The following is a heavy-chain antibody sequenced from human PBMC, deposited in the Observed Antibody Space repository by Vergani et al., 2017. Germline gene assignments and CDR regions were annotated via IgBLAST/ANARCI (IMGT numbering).Heavy chain of an antibody. V-gene: IGHV3-9*01. CDR2: ISWNSGSI. Sequence: EVQLVESGGGLVQPGRSLRLSCAASGFTFDDYAMHWVRQAPGKGLEWVSGISWNSGSIGYADSVKGRFTISRDNAKNSLYLQMNSLRAEDTALYYGAKSSYGYFDYWGQGTLVTVSS. J-gene: IGHJ4*02. CDR1: GFTFDDYA. CDR3: AKSSYGYFDY. D-gene: IGHD5-18*01.